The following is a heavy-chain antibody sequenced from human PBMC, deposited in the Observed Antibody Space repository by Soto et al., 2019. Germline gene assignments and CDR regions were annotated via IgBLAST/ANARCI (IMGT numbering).Heavy chain of an antibody. J-gene: IGHJ4*02. CDR1: GFTLSSYW. V-gene: IGHV3-74*01. D-gene: IGHD5-12*01. Sequence: EVQLVESGGGLVQPGGSLRLSCAASGFTLSSYWMHWVRQAPGKGLVWVSRINIDGSSTSYADSVKGRFTISRDNAKNTLYLQVNSLRAEDTAAYYCARSRDGYNFVGDCWGQGTLVTVSS. CDR3: ARSRDGYNFVGDC. CDR2: INIDGSST.